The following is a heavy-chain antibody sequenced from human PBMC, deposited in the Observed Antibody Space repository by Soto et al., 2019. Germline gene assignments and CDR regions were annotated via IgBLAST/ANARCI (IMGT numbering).Heavy chain of an antibody. CDR2: ISYDGSNK. CDR3: ARYSGKYQGPIDY. CDR1: GFTFSHYG. Sequence: EGSLRLSCAASGFTFSHYGIHWVRQAPGKGLELLAVISYDGSNKHYAYSVKGRFTVSRDNSKNTLYLQMNSLRAEDTAVYFCARYSGKYQGPIDYWGQGTLVTVSS. V-gene: IGHV3-30*03. J-gene: IGHJ4*02. D-gene: IGHD1-26*01.